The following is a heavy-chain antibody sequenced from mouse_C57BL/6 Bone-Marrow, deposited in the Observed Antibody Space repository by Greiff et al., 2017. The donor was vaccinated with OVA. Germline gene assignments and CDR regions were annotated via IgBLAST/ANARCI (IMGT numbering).Heavy chain of an antibody. CDR1: GYTFTDSN. CDR3: ARDYYDYDRAMDY. CDR2: IKPNNGGT. J-gene: IGHJ4*01. Sequence: VQLKESGPELVKPGASVQMSCKASGYTFTDSNMHWVKQSHGKSLEWIGYIKPNNGGTSYNQKFKGKATLTVNKSSSTAYIELRSLTSEDSAVYYCARDYYDYDRAMDYWGQGTSVTVSS. D-gene: IGHD2-4*01. V-gene: IGHV1-22*01.